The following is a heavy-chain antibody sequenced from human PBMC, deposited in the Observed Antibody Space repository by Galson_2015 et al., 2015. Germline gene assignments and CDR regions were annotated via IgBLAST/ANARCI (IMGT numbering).Heavy chain of an antibody. Sequence: SLRLSCAASGFTFSSYSMNWVRQAPGKGLEWVSYSSSSSSTIYYADSVKGRFTISRDNAKNSLYLQMNSLRDEDTAVYYCARGVFTYSSSWYGFNYFDYWGQGTLVTVSS. CDR3: ARGVFTYSSSWYGFNYFDY. CDR1: GFTFSSYS. J-gene: IGHJ4*02. V-gene: IGHV3-48*02. D-gene: IGHD6-13*01. CDR2: SSSSSSTI.